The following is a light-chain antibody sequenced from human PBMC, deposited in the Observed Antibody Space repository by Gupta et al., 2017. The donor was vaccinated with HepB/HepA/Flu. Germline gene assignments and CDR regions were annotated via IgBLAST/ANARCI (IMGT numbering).Light chain of an antibody. CDR3: MLGEGRGIWV. CDR2: KTN. CDR1: SGSVSTNSY. V-gene: IGLV8-61*01. J-gene: IGLJ3*02. Sequence: VVTQEPSSAVSPRGTFTLTCGFASGSVSTNSYPGWYQQTPGQAPRTLMYKTNLRSSGVPDRFSGSILGNKAALTITGAQADDESDYYCMLGEGRGIWVFGGGTKLTVL.